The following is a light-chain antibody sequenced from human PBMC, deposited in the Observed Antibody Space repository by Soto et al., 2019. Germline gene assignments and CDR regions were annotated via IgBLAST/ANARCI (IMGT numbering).Light chain of an antibody. CDR3: SAFTGTTYV. CDR2: DVS. V-gene: IGLV2-14*03. CDR1: SSDVGGNKY. J-gene: IGLJ1*01. Sequence: QSALTQPASVSGSPGQSITISCTGTSSDVGGNKYVSWYQHYPGKAPKLMICDVSNRPSGVSNRFSGSKSGNTASLPISGLQAEDEADYYCSAFTGTTYVFGTGTKVTVL.